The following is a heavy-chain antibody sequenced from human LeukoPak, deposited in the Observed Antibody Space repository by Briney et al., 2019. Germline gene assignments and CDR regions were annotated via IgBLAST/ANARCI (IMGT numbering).Heavy chain of an antibody. D-gene: IGHD1-26*01. CDR2: IYYSGST. V-gene: IGHV4-59*01. Sequence: TASETLSLTCTVSGGSISSYYWSWIRQPPGKGLEWIGYIYYSGSTNYNPSLKSRVTISVDTSKNQFSLKLSSVTAADTAVYYCASQEYSGTIGGYWGQGTLVTVSS. CDR1: GGSISSYY. CDR3: ASQEYSGTIGGY. J-gene: IGHJ4*02.